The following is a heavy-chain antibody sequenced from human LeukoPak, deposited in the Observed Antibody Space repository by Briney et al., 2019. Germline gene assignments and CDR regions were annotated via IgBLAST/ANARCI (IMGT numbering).Heavy chain of an antibody. V-gene: IGHV3-7*05. J-gene: IGHJ4*02. Sequence: GGSLRLSCAASGFTFSSYWMSWVRQAPGKGLEWVANIKQDGSEKYYVDSVKGRFTISRDNAKNSLYLQMNSLRAEDTAVYYCARDSASSGHPFDYWGQGTLVTVSS. D-gene: IGHD3-22*01. CDR2: IKQDGSEK. CDR3: ARDSASSGHPFDY. CDR1: GFTFSSYW.